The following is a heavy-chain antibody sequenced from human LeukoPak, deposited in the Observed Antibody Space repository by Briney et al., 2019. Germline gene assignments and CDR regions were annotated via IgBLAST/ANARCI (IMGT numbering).Heavy chain of an antibody. D-gene: IGHD3-10*01. Sequence: MPSETLSLTCTVSSGSISSTNYYWGWIRQPPGKGLEWIGSIHYSENTYYNPSLKSRVTISVDTSKNQFSLKLHSVIAADTAVYYCARATYHSGAGSYIYYYMDVWGKGTTVTVSS. J-gene: IGHJ6*03. V-gene: IGHV4-39*07. CDR2: IHYSENT. CDR3: ARATYHSGAGSYIYYYMDV. CDR1: SGSISSTNYY.